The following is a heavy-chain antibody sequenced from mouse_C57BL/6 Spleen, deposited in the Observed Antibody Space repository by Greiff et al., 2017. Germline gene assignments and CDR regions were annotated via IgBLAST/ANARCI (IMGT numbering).Heavy chain of an antibody. CDR1: GFSFNTYA. D-gene: IGHD1-1*01. V-gene: IGHV10-1*01. Sequence: EVHLVESGGGLVQPKGSLKLSCAASGFSFNTYAMNWVRQAPGKGLEWVARIRSKSNNYATYYADSVKDRFTISRDDSESMLYLQMNNLKTEDTAMYYCVRDYYVNFDYWGQGTTLTVSS. CDR3: VRDYYVNFDY. J-gene: IGHJ2*01. CDR2: IRSKSNNYAT.